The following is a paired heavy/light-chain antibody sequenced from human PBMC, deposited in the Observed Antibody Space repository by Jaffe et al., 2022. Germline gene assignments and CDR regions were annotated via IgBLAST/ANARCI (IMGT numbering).Heavy chain of an antibody. D-gene: IGHD3-9*01. CDR1: GYTFTDYY. Sequence: EVQLVQSGAEVKKPGATVKISCKVSGYTFTDYYMHWVQQAPGKGLEWMGLVDPEDGETIYAEKFQGRVTITADTSTDTAYMELSSLRSEDTAVYYCATWSSGYDILTGYQLDAFDIWGQGTMVTVSS. CDR2: VDPEDGET. J-gene: IGHJ3*02. V-gene: IGHV1-69-2*01. CDR3: ATWSSGYDILTGYQLDAFDI.
Light chain of an antibody. V-gene: IGKV3-20*01. J-gene: IGKJ3*01. CDR3: QQYGSSLYIT. CDR1: QSVSSSY. Sequence: EIVLTQSPGTLSLSPGERATLSCRASQSVSSSYLAWYQQKPGQAPRLLIYGASSRATGIPDRFSGSGSGTDFTLTISRLEPEDFAVYYCQQYGSSLYITFGPGTKVDIK. CDR2: GAS.